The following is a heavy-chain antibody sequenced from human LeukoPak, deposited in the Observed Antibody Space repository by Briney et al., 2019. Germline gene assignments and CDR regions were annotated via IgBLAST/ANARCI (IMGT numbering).Heavy chain of an antibody. J-gene: IGHJ4*02. D-gene: IGHD6-19*01. Sequence: SETLSLTCTVSGGSISSYYWSWIRQPPGKGLKWIGYIYYSGSTNYNPSLKSRVTISVDTSKNQFSLKLSSVTAADTAVYYCARASSGWTYFDYWGQGTLVTVSS. CDR1: GGSISSYY. CDR3: ARASSGWTYFDY. V-gene: IGHV4-59*01. CDR2: IYYSGST.